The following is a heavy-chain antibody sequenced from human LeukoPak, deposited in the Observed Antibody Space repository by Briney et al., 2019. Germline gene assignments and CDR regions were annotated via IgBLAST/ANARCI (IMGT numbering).Heavy chain of an antibody. CDR3: AREEYDFWSGYSNFDY. CDR1: GFTFSSYW. D-gene: IGHD3-3*01. J-gene: IGHJ4*02. CDR2: INTDGSST. Sequence: GGSLRLSCAVSGFTFSSYWMHWVRQAPGKGLVWVSRINTDGSSTSYADSVKGRFTISRDNAKNTLYLQMNSLRAEDTAVYYCAREEYDFWSGYSNFDYWGQGTLVTVSS. V-gene: IGHV3-74*01.